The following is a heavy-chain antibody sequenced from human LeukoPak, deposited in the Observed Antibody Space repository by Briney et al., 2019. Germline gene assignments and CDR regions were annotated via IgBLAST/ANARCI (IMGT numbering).Heavy chain of an antibody. J-gene: IGHJ5*02. CDR2: ISYSGTN. CDR3: ASLGTLRS. V-gene: IGHV4-39*01. D-gene: IGHD7-27*01. CDR1: GGSVSSSAYY. Sequence: SETLSLTGTVSGGSVSSSAYYWGWIRQPPGKGLEWIGSISYSGTNYNNPSLKSRVSISIDTSKNQFSVKLTSVSAADTAMYYCASLGTLRSWGQGTLVTVSS.